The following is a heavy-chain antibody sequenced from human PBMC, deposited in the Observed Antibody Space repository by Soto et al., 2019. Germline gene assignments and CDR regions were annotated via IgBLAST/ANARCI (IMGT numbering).Heavy chain of an antibody. CDR1: GYTFTSYD. J-gene: IGHJ6*02. CDR2: MKPNSGNT. D-gene: IGHD6-13*01. Sequence: QVQLVQSGAEVKKPGASVKVSCKASGYTFTSYDINWVRQATGQGLEWMGWMKPNSGNTGYAQKFQGRVTMTRNTSISTAYMALSSLRSEDTAVYYCARRGYSSSWYYYYYYGMDVWGQGTTVTVSS. CDR3: ARRGYSSSWYYYYYYGMDV. V-gene: IGHV1-8*01.